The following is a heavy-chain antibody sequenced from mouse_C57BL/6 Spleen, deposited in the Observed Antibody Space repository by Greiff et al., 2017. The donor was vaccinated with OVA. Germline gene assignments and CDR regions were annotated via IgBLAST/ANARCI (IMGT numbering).Heavy chain of an antibody. D-gene: IGHD2-3*01. Sequence: QVHVKQSGAELVKPGASVKLSCKASGYTFTSYWMHWVKQRPGQGLEWIGMIHPNSGSTNYNEKFKSKATLTVDKSSSTAYMQLSSLTSEDSAVYYCARQIYDGYYDYAMDYWGQGTSVTVSS. CDR1: GYTFTSYW. V-gene: IGHV1-64*01. J-gene: IGHJ4*01. CDR3: ARQIYDGYYDYAMDY. CDR2: IHPNSGST.